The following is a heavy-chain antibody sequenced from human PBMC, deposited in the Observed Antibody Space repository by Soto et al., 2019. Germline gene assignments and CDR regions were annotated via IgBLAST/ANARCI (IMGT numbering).Heavy chain of an antibody. CDR3: ARGGNLDS. CDR2: MSPYNDNT. CDR1: GYTFASYE. Sequence: ASVKVSCKASGYTFASYEIHWVRQVAGQGLEWVGKMSPYNDNTEFAQKFQGRVTMTKDISMSTVYMELRSLRSEDTAVYFCARGGNLDSWGQGTLVTVSS. V-gene: IGHV1-8*01. J-gene: IGHJ4*02.